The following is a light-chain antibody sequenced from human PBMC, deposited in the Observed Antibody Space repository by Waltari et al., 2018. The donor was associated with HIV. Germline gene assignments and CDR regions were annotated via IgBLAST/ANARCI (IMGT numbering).Light chain of an antibody. CDR2: EVN. Sequence: QSALTQPASVSGSPGQSITISCTGTSSDVGGFNYISWYQQHPGKAPKILIYEVNIRPSGVSNRFSGSKSGNTASLTISGLQAEDEAAYYCSSYSSSSTLYVFGTGTQVTVL. CDR3: SSYSSSSTLYV. J-gene: IGLJ1*01. V-gene: IGLV2-14*01. CDR1: SSDVGGFNY.